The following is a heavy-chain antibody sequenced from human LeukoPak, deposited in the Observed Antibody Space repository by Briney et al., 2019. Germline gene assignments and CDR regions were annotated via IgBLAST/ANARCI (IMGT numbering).Heavy chain of an antibody. D-gene: IGHD4-11*01. CDR3: ARCGAGDYNNHHNPYYNYMDV. CDR2: IIPIFGTT. CDR1: GGTFSSDA. J-gene: IGHJ6*03. Sequence: GSSVKLSCKASGGTFSSDAISWVRQAPGQGLGWMGGIIPIFGTTEYEQKFQGRVTITSAESTSTAYMELHTLTSDDTAVYFCARCGAGDYNNHHNPYYNYMDVWGKGTTVTV. V-gene: IGHV1-69*01.